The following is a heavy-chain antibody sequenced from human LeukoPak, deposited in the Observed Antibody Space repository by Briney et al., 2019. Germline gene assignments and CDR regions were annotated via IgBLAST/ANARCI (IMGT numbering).Heavy chain of an antibody. CDR1: GYTFTGYY. CDR2: IIPIFGTA. Sequence: SVKVSCKASGYTFTGYYMHWVRQAPGQGLEWMGGIIPIFGTANYAQKFQGRVTITADESTSTAYMELSSLRSEDTAVYYCASLFLGYCSSTSCYYFDYWGQGTLVTVSS. V-gene: IGHV1-69*13. CDR3: ASLFLGYCSSTSCYYFDY. J-gene: IGHJ4*02. D-gene: IGHD2-2*01.